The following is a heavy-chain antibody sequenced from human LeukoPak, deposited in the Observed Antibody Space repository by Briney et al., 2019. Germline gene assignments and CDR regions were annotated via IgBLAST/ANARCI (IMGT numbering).Heavy chain of an antibody. D-gene: IGHD2-15*01. V-gene: IGHV3-74*01. CDR1: GFAFSTYW. CDR2: ISPDGRDT. J-gene: IGHJ4*02. CDR3: AREDGYCSGGNCYSYFDS. Sequence: GGSLRLSCAASGFAFSTYWMHWVRQAPGKGPVWVSRISPDGRDTIYADSVKGRFTMSRDNDKNTLYLQLSSLRAEDTAVYFCAREDGYCSGGNCYSYFDSWGQGTLVTVSS.